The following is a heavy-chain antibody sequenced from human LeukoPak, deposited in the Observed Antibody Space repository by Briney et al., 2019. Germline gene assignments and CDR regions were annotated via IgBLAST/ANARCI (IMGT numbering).Heavy chain of an antibody. D-gene: IGHD3-3*01. J-gene: IGHJ6*03. CDR2: ISAYNGNT. CDR1: GYTFTSYG. Sequence: GASVKVSCKASGYTFTSYGISWVRQAPGQGLEWMGWISAYNGNTNYAQKLQGRVTMTTDTSTSTAYMELRSLRSDDTAVYYCARVDYDLWSGSSEGYMDVWGKGTTVTVSS. CDR3: ARVDYDLWSGSSEGYMDV. V-gene: IGHV1-18*01.